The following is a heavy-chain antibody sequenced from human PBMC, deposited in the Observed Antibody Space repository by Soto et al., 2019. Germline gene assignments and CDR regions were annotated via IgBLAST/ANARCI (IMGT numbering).Heavy chain of an antibody. CDR2: IKSKADGETK. D-gene: IGHD2-15*01. V-gene: IGHV3-15*01. CDR3: CVVKRLDQYSTSGYWFDP. CDR1: GFTFSHAW. J-gene: IGHJ5*02. Sequence: GGSLRLSCAASGFTFSHAWMSWVRQAPGKGLEWVGRIKSKADGETKDYGAPVRGRFTISRDDAGDTLYLQMNSLRIEDTAVYYCCVVKRLDQYSTSGYWFDPWGPGTLVTVSS.